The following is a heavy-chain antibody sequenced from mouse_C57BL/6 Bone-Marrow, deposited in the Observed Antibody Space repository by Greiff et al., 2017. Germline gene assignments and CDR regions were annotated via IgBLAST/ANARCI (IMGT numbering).Heavy chain of an antibody. CDR1: GFTFSSYG. CDR2: ISSGGSYT. J-gene: IGHJ3*01. Sequence: EVMLVESGGDLVKPGGSLKLSCAASGFTFSSYGMSWVRQTPDKRLEWVATISSGGSYTYYPDSVKGRFTISRDNAKNTLYLQMSSLKSEDTAMYYCGRRHYYGSPAWFAYWGQGTLVTVSA. D-gene: IGHD1-1*01. V-gene: IGHV5-6*02. CDR3: GRRHYYGSPAWFAY.